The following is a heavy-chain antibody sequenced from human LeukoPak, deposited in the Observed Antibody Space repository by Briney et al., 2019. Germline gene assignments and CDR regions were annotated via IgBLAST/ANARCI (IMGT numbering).Heavy chain of an antibody. CDR1: GFTFSSSA. V-gene: IGHV3-23*01. CDR2: ISGSGSGGST. J-gene: IGHJ4*02. Sequence: GGSLRLSCAASGFTFSSSAMSWVRQAPGKGLEWVSSISGSGSGGSTYYADSVKGRFTISRDNSKNTLYLQMNSLRAEDTAVYYCARSENWLTPFDYWGQGTLVTVSS. D-gene: IGHD3-22*01. CDR3: ARSENWLTPFDY.